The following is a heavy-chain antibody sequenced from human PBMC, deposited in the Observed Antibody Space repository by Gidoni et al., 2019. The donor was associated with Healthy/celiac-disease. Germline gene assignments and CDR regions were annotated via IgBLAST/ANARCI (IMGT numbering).Heavy chain of an antibody. CDR2: IKSKTDGAKT. CDR3: TTPIVGATAVDY. CDR1: GCIFSNAW. J-gene: IGHJ4*02. V-gene: IGHV3-15*01. Sequence: EVQLVESGGGLVKPGGSLRVSCAASGCIFSNAWMSWVRQAPGKGLEWVGRIKSKTDGAKTDYAAPVKGRFTISRDDSKNTLYLQMNSMKTEDTAVYYCTTPIVGATAVDYWGQVTLVTVSS. D-gene: IGHD1-26*01.